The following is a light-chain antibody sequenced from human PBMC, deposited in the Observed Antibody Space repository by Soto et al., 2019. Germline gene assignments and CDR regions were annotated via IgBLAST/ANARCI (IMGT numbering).Light chain of an antibody. CDR3: QQLNSYPWT. V-gene: IGKV1-9*01. CDR1: QGISSY. CDR2: AAS. J-gene: IGKJ1*01. Sequence: DIQLTQSPSFLSASVGDRVTITCRASQGISSYLAWYQQKPGKVPKLLIYAASTLQSGVPSRFSWSGYGTEFGLTISSLQPEDFATYYCQQLNSYPWTFGQGTKVEIK.